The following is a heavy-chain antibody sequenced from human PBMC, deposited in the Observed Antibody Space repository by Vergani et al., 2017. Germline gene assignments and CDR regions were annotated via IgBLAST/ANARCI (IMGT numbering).Heavy chain of an antibody. V-gene: IGHV4-38-2*01. Sequence: QVQLVESGGGVVQPGRSLRLSCAASGFTFNQYGMHWIRQPPGKGLEWIGSIYDSRNNNYSPSLKSRVSISVDTSKNQFSLNLTSVTAADTAVYYCARHLRQLARNDVFDIWGHGTLVTVSS. CDR1: GFTFNQYG. CDR2: IYDSRNN. J-gene: IGHJ3*02. D-gene: IGHD6-6*01. CDR3: ARHLRQLARNDVFDI.